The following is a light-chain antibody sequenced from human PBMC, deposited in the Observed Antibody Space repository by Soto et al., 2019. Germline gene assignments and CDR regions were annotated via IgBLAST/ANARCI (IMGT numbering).Light chain of an antibody. CDR3: QQYNDWPPTWT. CDR1: QSVSSK. J-gene: IGKJ1*01. CDR2: GAS. Sequence: EIVMTQFPATLSVSPGERATLSCRASQSVSSKLAWYQQKPGQAPRVLIYGASTRATGIPARFSGSGSGTEFTLTISSLQSEDFAVYYCQQYNDWPPTWTFGQGTKV. V-gene: IGKV3-15*01.